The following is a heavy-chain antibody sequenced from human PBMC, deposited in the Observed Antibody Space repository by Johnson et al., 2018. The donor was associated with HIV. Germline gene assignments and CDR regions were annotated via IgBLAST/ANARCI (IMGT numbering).Heavy chain of an antibody. D-gene: IGHD2-21*02. CDR3: AREEAYCGGDCYSAFDI. J-gene: IGHJ3*02. V-gene: IGHV3-23*04. Sequence: VQLVESGGGVVRPGGSLRLSCAASGFTLDDYGMSWVRQAPGKGLEWVSGISGSGGSTYYADSVKGRFTISRDNSKNTLYVQMNSLRAEDTAVYYCAREEAYCGGDCYSAFDIWGQGTMVTVSS. CDR2: ISGSGGST. CDR1: GFTLDDYG.